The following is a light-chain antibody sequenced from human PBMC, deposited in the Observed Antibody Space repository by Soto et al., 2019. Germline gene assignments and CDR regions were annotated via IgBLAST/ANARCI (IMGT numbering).Light chain of an antibody. CDR2: DVT. V-gene: IGLV2-14*03. CDR1: SSDVGGYNY. Sequence: QSALTQPASVSGSPGQSITISCTGTSSDVGGYNYVSWYQHHPGKAPKLMIYDVTNRPSGVSNRFSGSKSGNTASLTISGLQAEDEADYYCTSSTTSSPYLVFGGGTQLTVL. CDR3: TSSTTSSPYLV. J-gene: IGLJ7*01.